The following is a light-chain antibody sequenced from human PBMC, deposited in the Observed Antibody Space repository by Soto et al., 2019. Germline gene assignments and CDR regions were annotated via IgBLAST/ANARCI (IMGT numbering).Light chain of an antibody. Sequence: QSVLTQPASVSGSPGQSIPISCTGTSSDVGSYNLVSWYQQHPGKAPKLMISAVTKRPAGVSSRFSGSKSGNTASLTISGLQAEDEADYYCSSYAGFNTDIFGGGTKLTVL. CDR3: SSYAGFNTDI. J-gene: IGLJ2*01. CDR1: SSDVGSYNL. V-gene: IGLV2-23*02. CDR2: AVT.